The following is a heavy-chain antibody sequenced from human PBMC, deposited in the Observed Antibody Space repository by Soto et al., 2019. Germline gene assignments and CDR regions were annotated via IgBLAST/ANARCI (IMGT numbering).Heavy chain of an antibody. CDR2: IYYNGAT. CDR3: AGDGGRGYYGSGTYYAF. CDR1: GGSMNRADYY. D-gene: IGHD3-10*01. Sequence: QLQLQESGPGLVKPSQTLSLTCTVSGGSMNRADYYWSWIRQPPGKGLEWLGYIYYNGATYYNPSLDSRLTISVDTSKNQFSLKLRSVTAADTAVYFCAGDGGRGYYGSGTYYAFWGQGTLVTVSS. J-gene: IGHJ4*02. V-gene: IGHV4-30-4*01.